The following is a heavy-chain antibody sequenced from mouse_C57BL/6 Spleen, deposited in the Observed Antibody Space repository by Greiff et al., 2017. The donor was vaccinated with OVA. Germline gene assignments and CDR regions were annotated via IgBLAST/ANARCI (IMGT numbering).Heavy chain of an antibody. CDR2: IYPGGGYT. Sequence: QVQLKQSGAELVRPGTSVKMSCKASGYTFTNYWIGWAKQRPGHGLEWIGDIYPGGGYTNYNEKFKGKATLTADKSSSTAYMQFSSLTSEDSAIYYCARGLLWYLDYWGQGTTLTVSS. V-gene: IGHV1-63*01. CDR1: GYTFTNYW. D-gene: IGHD2-1*01. J-gene: IGHJ2*01. CDR3: ARGLLWYLDY.